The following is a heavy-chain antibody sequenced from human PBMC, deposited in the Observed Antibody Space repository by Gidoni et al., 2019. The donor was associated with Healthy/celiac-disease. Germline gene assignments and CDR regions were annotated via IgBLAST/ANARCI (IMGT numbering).Heavy chain of an antibody. V-gene: IGHV3-23*01. D-gene: IGHD3-10*01. J-gene: IGHJ6*02. Sequence: EVQLLESGGGLVQPGGSLRLSCAASGFTFSSYAMRWVRQAPGKGLEWVSAISGSGGSTYYADSVKGRFTISRDNSKNTLYLQMNSLRAEDTAVYYCAKGKMVRGVIITGYYYGMDVWGQGTTVTVSS. CDR2: ISGSGGST. CDR3: AKGKMVRGVIITGYYYGMDV. CDR1: GFTFSSYA.